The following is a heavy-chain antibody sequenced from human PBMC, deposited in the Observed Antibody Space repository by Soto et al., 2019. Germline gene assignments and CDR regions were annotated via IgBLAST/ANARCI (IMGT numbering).Heavy chain of an antibody. CDR2: SSYGGIT. Sequence: SETLSLTCTVSGGSISISDTNYYWGWIRQPPGKGLEWIGSSSYGGITYHNPSLKSRVTMSIDTSKSHFSLEVTSVTAADTAVYYCGRHRRETGTYAQPLDYWGQGTLVTVSS. J-gene: IGHJ4*02. V-gene: IGHV4-39*01. D-gene: IGHD1-1*01. CDR1: GGSISISDTNYY. CDR3: GRHRRETGTYAQPLDY.